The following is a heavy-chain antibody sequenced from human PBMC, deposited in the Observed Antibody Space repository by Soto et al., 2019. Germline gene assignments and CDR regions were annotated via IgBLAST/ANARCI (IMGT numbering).Heavy chain of an antibody. D-gene: IGHD3-3*01. CDR1: EFTFSSSA. CDR3: AAGLYDYWNGYYFDN. V-gene: IGHV1-58*02. J-gene: IGHJ4*02. CDR2: VVIGSGNT. Sequence: GXSVKVSFNAPEFTFSSSAMQLVRQTRGQRLEWLGWVVIGSGNTNYAQKFQQRVTITRDVSTSTAYMELSSLRYEDTAVYYCAAGLYDYWNGYYFDNWGQGTLVTAPQ.